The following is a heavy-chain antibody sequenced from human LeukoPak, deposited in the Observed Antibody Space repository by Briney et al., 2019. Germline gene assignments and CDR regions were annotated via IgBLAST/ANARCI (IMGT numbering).Heavy chain of an antibody. J-gene: IGHJ5*01. CDR1: GGSISSSSYY. D-gene: IGHD4-17*01. Sequence: SETLSLTCTVSGGSISSSSYYWGWIRPPPGQGLEWIGNIYYSGSTYYNPSLKSRVTISVDTSKNQFSLKLNSVTAADTAVYFCARWARDYGDYWFDSWGQGTLVTVSS. CDR3: ARWARDYGDYWFDS. V-gene: IGHV4-39*01. CDR2: IYYSGST.